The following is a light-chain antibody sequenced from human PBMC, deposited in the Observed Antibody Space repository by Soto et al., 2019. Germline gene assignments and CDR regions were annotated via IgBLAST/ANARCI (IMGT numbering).Light chain of an antibody. V-gene: IGLV1-40*01. CDR3: QSYDSILSGVV. J-gene: IGLJ2*01. CDR1: SSNFGAGYD. CDR2: GNN. Sequence: QPVLTQPPSASAAPGQRVTFSCTGSSSNFGAGYDVHWYQQLPGTAPKLLIYGNNNRPSGVPDRFSGSKSGTSASLAITGLQAEDEADYYCQSYDSILSGVVFGGGTQLTVL.